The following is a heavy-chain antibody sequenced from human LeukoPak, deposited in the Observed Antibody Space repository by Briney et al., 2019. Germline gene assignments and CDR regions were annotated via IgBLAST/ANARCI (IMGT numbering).Heavy chain of an antibody. D-gene: IGHD6-19*01. J-gene: IGHJ4*02. CDR3: ARAFSSGDY. CDR2: MNPNSGNT. V-gene: IGHV1-8*01. CDR1: GYTFTSYD. Sequence: ASVKVSCKASGYTFTSYDINWVRQATGQGLEWMGWMNPNSGNTGYAQKFQGRVTMATDTSTSTAYMELRSLRSDDTAVYYCARAFSSGDYWGQGTLVSVSS.